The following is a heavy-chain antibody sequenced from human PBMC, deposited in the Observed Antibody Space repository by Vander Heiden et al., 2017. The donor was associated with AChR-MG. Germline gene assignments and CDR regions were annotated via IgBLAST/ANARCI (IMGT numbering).Heavy chain of an antibody. CDR2: ISSSSSTI. D-gene: IGHD3-22*01. J-gene: IGHJ3*02. CDR1: GFTFSSYS. Sequence: EVQLVESGGGLVQPGGSLSLSCAAPGFTFSSYSMNWVRQAPGKGLEWVSYISSSSSTIYYADSVKGRFTISRDNAKNSLYLQMNSLRAEDTAVYYCARVAPDDSSGYHEIDAFDIWGQGTMVTVSS. CDR3: ARVAPDDSSGYHEIDAFDI. V-gene: IGHV3-48*01.